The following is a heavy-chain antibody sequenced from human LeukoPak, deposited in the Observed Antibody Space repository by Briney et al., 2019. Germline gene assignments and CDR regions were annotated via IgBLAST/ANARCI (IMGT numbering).Heavy chain of an antibody. CDR1: GGSSSGFY. D-gene: IGHD3-10*01. CDR2: INVGGGT. CDR3: ARGGYYGSGNDFRFDP. V-gene: IGHV4-34*01. Sequence: PSETLSLTCVVYGGSSSGFYWTWIRQTPGKGLEWIGKINVGGGTNYNPSLKSRVTISVDTSKNQFSLKLSSVTAADTAVYYCARGGYYGSGNDFRFDPWGQGTLVTVSS. J-gene: IGHJ5*02.